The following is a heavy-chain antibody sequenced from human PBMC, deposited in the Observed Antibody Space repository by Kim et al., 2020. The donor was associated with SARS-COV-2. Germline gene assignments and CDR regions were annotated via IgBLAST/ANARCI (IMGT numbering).Heavy chain of an antibody. Sequence: GESLKISCKGSGYSFTSYWIGWVRQMPGKGLEWMGIIYPGDSDTRYSPSFQGQVTISADKSISTAYLQWSSLKASDTAMYYCAGQFCSGGSCYSFSGYYYYGMDVWGQGTTVTVSS. J-gene: IGHJ6*02. CDR1: GYSFTSYW. V-gene: IGHV5-51*01. CDR2: IYPGDSDT. D-gene: IGHD2-15*01. CDR3: AGQFCSGGSCYSFSGYYYYGMDV.